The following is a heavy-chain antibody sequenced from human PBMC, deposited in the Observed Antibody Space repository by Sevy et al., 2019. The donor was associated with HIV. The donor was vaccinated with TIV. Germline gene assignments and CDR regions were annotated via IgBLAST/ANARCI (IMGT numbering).Heavy chain of an antibody. D-gene: IGHD3-22*01. V-gene: IGHV3-33*01. J-gene: IGHJ3*02. CDR3: ASLPNNYYDISGYSGYDAFDI. Sequence: GGSLRLSCVASGFTFSSYGMHWVRQAPGKGLEWVAVIWNDRTNKNYADSVKGRFTISRDNSKNTLYLQMNSLRAEDTAVYYCASLPNNYYDISGYSGYDAFDIWGQGTMVTVSS. CDR2: IWNDRTNK. CDR1: GFTFSSYG.